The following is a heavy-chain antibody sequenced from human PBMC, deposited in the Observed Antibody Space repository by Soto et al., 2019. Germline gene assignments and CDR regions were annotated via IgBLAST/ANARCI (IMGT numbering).Heavy chain of an antibody. CDR3: ARDGHNWNYEGHFDY. CDR2: IYYSGST. V-gene: IGHV4-61*01. D-gene: IGHD1-7*01. CDR1: GDSVYTGLTY. J-gene: IGHJ4*02. Sequence: PSETLSLTCTVSGDSVYTGLTYWSWIRPPPGKGLEWIGYIYYSGSTNYNPSLKSRVTISVDTSKNQFSLKLSSVTAADTAVYYCARDGHNWNYEGHFDYWGQGTLVTVSS.